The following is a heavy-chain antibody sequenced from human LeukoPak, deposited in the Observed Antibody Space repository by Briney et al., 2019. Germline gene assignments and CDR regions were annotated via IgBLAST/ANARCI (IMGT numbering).Heavy chain of an antibody. CDR2: IYTSGST. J-gene: IGHJ4*02. V-gene: IGHV4-4*07. CDR3: AREQGYGDYNYDY. CDR1: GGSISSYY. D-gene: IGHD4-17*01. Sequence: SETLSLTCTVSGGSISSYYWSWLRQPAGKGLEWIGRIYTSGSTNYNPSPKSRVTMSVDTSKNQFSLKLSSVTAADTAVYYCAREQGYGDYNYDYWGQGTLVTVSS.